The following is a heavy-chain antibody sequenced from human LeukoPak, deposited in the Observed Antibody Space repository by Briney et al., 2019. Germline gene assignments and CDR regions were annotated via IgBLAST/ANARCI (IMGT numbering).Heavy chain of an antibody. V-gene: IGHV4-34*01. CDR3: ASDSSSSVETNFQH. D-gene: IGHD6-6*01. Sequence: SETLSLTCAVYGGPFSGYYWSWIRQPPGKGLEWIGEINHSGSTNYNPSLKSRVTISVDTSKNQFSLKLSSVTAADTAVYYCASDSSSSVETNFQHWGQGTLVTVSS. CDR2: INHSGST. J-gene: IGHJ1*01. CDR1: GGPFSGYY.